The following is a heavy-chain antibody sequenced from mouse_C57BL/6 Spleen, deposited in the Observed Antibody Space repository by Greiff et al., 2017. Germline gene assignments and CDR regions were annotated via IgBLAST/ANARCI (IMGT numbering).Heavy chain of an antibody. J-gene: IGHJ1*03. CDR3: ARGYGSSYDWYFDV. D-gene: IGHD1-1*01. V-gene: IGHV1-47*01. Sequence: VQLQQSGAELVKPGASVKMSCKASGYTFTTYPIEWMKQNHGKSLEWIGNFHPYNDDTKYNEKFKGKATLTVEKSSSAVYLELSRLKSDDSAVYYCARGYGSSYDWYFDVWGTGTTVTVSS. CDR1: GYTFTTYP. CDR2: FHPYNDDT.